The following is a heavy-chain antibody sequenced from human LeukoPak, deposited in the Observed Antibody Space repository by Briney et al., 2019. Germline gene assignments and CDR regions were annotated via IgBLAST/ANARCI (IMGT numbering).Heavy chain of an antibody. V-gene: IGHV3-66*02. Sequence: GRSLRLSCAASGFTVSSNYMSWVRQAPGKGLEWVSVIYSGGSTYYADSVKGRFTISRDNSKNTLYLQMNSLRAEDTAVYYCARVRRAARGVFDVWGKGTTVTVSS. CDR2: IYSGGST. D-gene: IGHD3-10*01. CDR3: ARVRRAARGVFDV. J-gene: IGHJ6*04. CDR1: GFTVSSNY.